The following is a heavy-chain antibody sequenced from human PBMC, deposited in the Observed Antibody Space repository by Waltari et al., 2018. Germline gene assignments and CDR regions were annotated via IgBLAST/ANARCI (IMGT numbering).Heavy chain of an antibody. CDR3: ARGSFLEWLGGMDV. CDR1: GFGSRRHW. D-gene: IGHD3-3*02. Sequence: EVQLVESGGGSVQPGGSLRLACLASGFGSRRHWMQRVRQAPGKGLVWVSLINLDESSTTYADSVKGRFTISRDNAKNTLSLQMNSLRAEDTAVYYCARGSFLEWLGGMDVWGQGTTVSVS. CDR2: INLDESST. V-gene: IGHV3-74*03. J-gene: IGHJ6*02.